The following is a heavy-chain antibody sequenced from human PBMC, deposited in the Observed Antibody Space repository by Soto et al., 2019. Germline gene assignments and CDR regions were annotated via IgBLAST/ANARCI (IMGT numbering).Heavy chain of an antibody. CDR3: AMNRAAAGSYYFDY. J-gene: IGHJ4*02. CDR1: GYTFTSYG. Sequence: AASVKVSCKASGYTFTSYGISWVRQAPGQGLEWMGWISAYNGNTNYAQKLQGRVTMTTDTSTSTAYMELRSLRSDDTAVYYCAMNRAAAGSYYFDYWCQGTLVTVSS. D-gene: IGHD6-13*01. V-gene: IGHV1-18*04. CDR2: ISAYNGNT.